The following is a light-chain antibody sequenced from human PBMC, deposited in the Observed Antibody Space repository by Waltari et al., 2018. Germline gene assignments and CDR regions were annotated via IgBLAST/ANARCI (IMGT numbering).Light chain of an antibody. CDR3: CEYGGQSHWV. CDR2: DVI. Sequence: QSALTQPRPVSGSPGQSVTIACTGTSSYVRGYNYVSWYQQHPCKAPKILIYDVIKRPSGDTHRFPGSKSGTTASLTISGVQAEVEAHYSCCEYGGQSHWVFVGGTKLTVL. CDR1: SSYVRGYNY. V-gene: IGLV2-11*01. J-gene: IGLJ3*02.